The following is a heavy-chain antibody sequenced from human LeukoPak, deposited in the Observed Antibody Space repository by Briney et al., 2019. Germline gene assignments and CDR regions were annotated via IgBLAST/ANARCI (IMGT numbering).Heavy chain of an antibody. CDR2: IIPIFGIA. J-gene: IGHJ4*02. Sequence: SVKVSCKASGGTFSSYAISWVRQAPGQGLEWMGRIIPIFGIANYAQKFQGRVTITADKSTSTAYMELSSLRSEDTAVYYCAGEGLGDDYGVGHKDYLGQGTLVTVSS. CDR1: GGTFSSYA. D-gene: IGHD4-17*01. CDR3: AGEGLGDDYGVGHKDY. V-gene: IGHV1-69*04.